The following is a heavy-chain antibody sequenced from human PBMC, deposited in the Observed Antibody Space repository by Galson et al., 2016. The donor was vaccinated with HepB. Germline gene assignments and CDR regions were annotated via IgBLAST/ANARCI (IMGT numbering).Heavy chain of an antibody. D-gene: IGHD6-19*01. CDR3: VRDGAVPGLGFDP. V-gene: IGHV3-74*01. CDR2: IKIDGSIT. CDR1: GFSFSAYW. J-gene: IGHJ5*02. Sequence: SLRLSCAASGFSFSAYWMHWVRQAPGKGLVWVSRIKIDGSITNYADSVKGRFTISRDNAKNTLYLQMNSLRVEDTAVYYCVRDGAVPGLGFDPWGQGALASVSS.